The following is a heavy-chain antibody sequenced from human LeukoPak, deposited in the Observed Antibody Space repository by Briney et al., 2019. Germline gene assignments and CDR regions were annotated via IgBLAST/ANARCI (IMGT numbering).Heavy chain of an antibody. CDR2: ITTDGSST. CDR1: GFTFSTYW. Sequence: GGSLRLSCTASGFTFSTYWVHWVRQAPGKGLVWVSRITTDGSSTSYAGSVKGRFTISRDNAKNTLYLQMNSLRVEDTAVYYCARAGYFDFWSGYAKDYYYYVDVWGKGTTVTVSS. D-gene: IGHD3-3*01. J-gene: IGHJ6*03. V-gene: IGHV3-74*01. CDR3: ARAGYFDFWSGYAKDYYYYVDV.